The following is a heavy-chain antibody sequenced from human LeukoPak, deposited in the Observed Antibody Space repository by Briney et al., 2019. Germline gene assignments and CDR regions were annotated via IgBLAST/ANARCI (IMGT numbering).Heavy chain of an antibody. CDR3: ARLTLVAVAEIRDY. J-gene: IGHJ4*01. D-gene: IGHD6-19*01. CDR2: IDPSDSYT. V-gene: IGHV5-10-1*01. CDR1: GYSFTSHG. Sequence: GESLKISCKGSGYSFTSHGISWVRQMPGKGLEWMGRIDPSDSYTNYSPSFQGHVTISADKSIRTAYLQWSSLKASDTAMYYCARLTLVAVAEIRDYWGQGTLVTVSS.